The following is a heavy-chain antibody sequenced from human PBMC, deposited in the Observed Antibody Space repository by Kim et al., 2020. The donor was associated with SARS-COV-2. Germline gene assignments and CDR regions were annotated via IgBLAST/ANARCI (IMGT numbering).Heavy chain of an antibody. D-gene: IGHD4-17*01. J-gene: IGHJ4*02. CDR1: GYTFTSYA. V-gene: IGHV1-3*01. Sequence: ASVKVSCKASGYTFTSYAMHWVRQAPGQRLEWMGWINAGNGNTKYSQKFQGRVTITRDTSASTAYMELSSLRSEDTAVYYCARGPLTVTNSLFSYWGQGTLVTVSS. CDR2: INAGNGNT. CDR3: ARGPLTVTNSLFSY.